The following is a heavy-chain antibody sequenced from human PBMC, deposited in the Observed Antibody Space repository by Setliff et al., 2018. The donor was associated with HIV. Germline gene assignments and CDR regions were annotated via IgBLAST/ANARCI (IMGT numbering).Heavy chain of an antibody. D-gene: IGHD3-9*01. CDR1: GFTFSSYN. Sequence: GGSLRLSCAASGFTFSSYNMNWVRQAPGKGLEWVSYISSSSSTIYYADSVKGRFTISRDNAKNSLYLQMNSLRAEDTAVYYCARGVDLLTAPSYYYYYMDVWGKGTTVTVSS. CDR3: ARGVDLLTAPSYYYYYMDV. J-gene: IGHJ6*03. V-gene: IGHV3-48*04. CDR2: ISSSSSTI.